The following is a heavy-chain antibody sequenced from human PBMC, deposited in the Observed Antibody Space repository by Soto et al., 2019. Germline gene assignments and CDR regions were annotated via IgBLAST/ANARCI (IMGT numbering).Heavy chain of an antibody. CDR1: GFTFSSYA. J-gene: IGHJ6*03. CDR2: ISGSGGST. V-gene: IGHV3-23*01. D-gene: IGHD3-3*01. Sequence: GGSLRLSCAASGFTFSSYAMSWVRQAPGKGLEWVSAISGSGGSTYYADSVKGRFTISRDNSKNTLYLQMNSLRAEDTAVYYCAKVFVYDFTPDYYYYMDVWGKGTTVTVSS. CDR3: AKVFVYDFTPDYYYYMDV.